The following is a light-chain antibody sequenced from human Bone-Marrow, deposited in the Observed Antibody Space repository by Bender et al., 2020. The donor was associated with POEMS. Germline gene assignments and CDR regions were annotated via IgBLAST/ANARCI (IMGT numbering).Light chain of an antibody. CDR3: QSTDSSGTRWV. CDR1: VLAKQY. CDR2: RDT. V-gene: IGLV3-25*03. Sequence: SYELTQPPSVSVSPGQTARITCGGDVLAKQYVYWYQQKPGQAPVLVIYRDTERAPGIPERFSGSSSGSTVTFTTSGVQAEDEAVYFCQSTDSSGTRWVFGGGTTLAVL. J-gene: IGLJ3*02.